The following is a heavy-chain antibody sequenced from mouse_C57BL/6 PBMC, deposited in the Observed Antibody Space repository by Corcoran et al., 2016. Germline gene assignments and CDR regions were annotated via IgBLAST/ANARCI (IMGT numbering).Heavy chain of an antibody. Sequence: QIQLVQSGPELKKPGETVKISCKASGYTFTTYGMSWVKQAPGKGLKWMGWINTYSGVPTYADDFKGRFAFSLETSASTAYLQINNLKNEDTATYFCARCLSWYFDVWGTGTTVTVSS. CDR3: ARCLSWYFDV. V-gene: IGHV9-3*01. CDR2: INTYSGVP. J-gene: IGHJ1*03. CDR1: GYTFTTYG.